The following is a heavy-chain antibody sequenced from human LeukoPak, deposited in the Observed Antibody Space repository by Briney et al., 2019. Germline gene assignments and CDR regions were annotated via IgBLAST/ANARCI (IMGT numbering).Heavy chain of an antibody. D-gene: IGHD3-16*01. Sequence: GGSLRLSCAASGFTFSSYEMHWVRQAPGKGLEWVSYISSSGGTIYYTDSVRGRFTISRDNARNSLYLQMNSLRAEDTAVYYCARDQGGMTLVGNAFDIWGQGTMVTVSS. CDR1: GFTFSSYE. CDR2: ISSSGGTI. J-gene: IGHJ3*02. V-gene: IGHV3-48*03. CDR3: ARDQGGMTLVGNAFDI.